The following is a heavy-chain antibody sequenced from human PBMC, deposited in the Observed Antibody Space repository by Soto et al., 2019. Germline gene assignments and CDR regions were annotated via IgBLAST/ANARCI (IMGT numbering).Heavy chain of an antibody. D-gene: IGHD6-13*01. V-gene: IGHV3-11*01. Sequence: QVQLVESGGGLVKPGGSLRLSCVASGFTFSDYYMTWIRQAPGKGLEWVSYISSSGSTISYADSVKGRFSISRDNAKNSLFLQMGSLGVEGTAVYFWAGARGELVKGPDFDYWGQGTLVTVSS. CDR1: GFTFSDYY. J-gene: IGHJ4*02. CDR3: AGARGELVKGPDFDY. CDR2: ISSSGSTI.